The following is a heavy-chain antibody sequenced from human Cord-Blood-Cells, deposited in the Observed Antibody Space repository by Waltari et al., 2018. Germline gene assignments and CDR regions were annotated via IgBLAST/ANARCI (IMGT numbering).Heavy chain of an antibody. Sequence: QVQLQQWGAGLLKPSETLSLTCAVYGGSFRGYSWCWIRPPPGKGLEWIGEINHSESTNYNPSLKSRVTISVDTSKNQFSLKLSSVTAADTAVYYCARGRGSSWYYYGMDVWGQGTTVTVSS. CDR1: GGSFRGYS. CDR3: ARGRGSSWYYYGMDV. CDR2: INHSEST. J-gene: IGHJ6*02. D-gene: IGHD6-13*01. V-gene: IGHV4-34*01.